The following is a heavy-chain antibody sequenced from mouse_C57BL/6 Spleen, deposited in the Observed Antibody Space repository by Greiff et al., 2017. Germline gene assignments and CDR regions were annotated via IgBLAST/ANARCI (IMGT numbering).Heavy chain of an antibody. D-gene: IGHD2-1*01. J-gene: IGHJ1*03. CDR2: IYPGSGST. CDR1: GYTFTSYW. CDR3: ARSGGNYEYFDV. V-gene: IGHV1-55*01. Sequence: QVQLQQSGAELVKPGASVKMSCKASGYTFTSYWITWVKQRPGQGLEWIGDIYPGSGSTNYNEKFKSKATLTVDTSSITASMQLSSLTSEDSAVYYCARSGGNYEYFDVWGTGTTLTVSS.